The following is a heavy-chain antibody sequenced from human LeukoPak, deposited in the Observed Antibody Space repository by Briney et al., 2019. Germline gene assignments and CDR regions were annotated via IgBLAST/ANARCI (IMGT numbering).Heavy chain of an antibody. D-gene: IGHD2-2*01. J-gene: IGHJ6*04. Sequence: GASVKVSCKASGGTFSSYAISWVRQAPGQGLEWVGGIIPIFGTANYAQKFQGRVTITADESTSTAYMELSSLRSEDTAVYYCARCRYCSSTSCLGHYYYYGMDVWGKGTTVTVSS. CDR1: GGTFSSYA. CDR2: IIPIFGTA. V-gene: IGHV1-69*13. CDR3: ARCRYCSSTSCLGHYYYYGMDV.